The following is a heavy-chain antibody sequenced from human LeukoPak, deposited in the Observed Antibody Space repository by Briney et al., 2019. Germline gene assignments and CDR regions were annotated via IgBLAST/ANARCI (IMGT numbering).Heavy chain of an antibody. V-gene: IGHV3-23*01. D-gene: IGHD2-15*01. J-gene: IGHJ4*02. CDR3: SIGPQRYCSGGYCYGDY. Sequence: GGSLRLSCAASGFTFSSYAMSWVRQAPGKGLEWVSAISGSGGSTYYADSVKGRFTISRDNSKNTLYLQMNSLRAEDTAVYYCSIGPQRYCSGGYCYGDYWGQGTLVTVSS. CDR1: GFTFSSYA. CDR2: ISGSGGST.